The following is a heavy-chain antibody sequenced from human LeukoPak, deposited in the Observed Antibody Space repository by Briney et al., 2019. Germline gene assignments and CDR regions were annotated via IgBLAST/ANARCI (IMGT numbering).Heavy chain of an antibody. V-gene: IGHV1-3*01. CDR1: GYTFTTYA. D-gene: IGHD5-18*01. J-gene: IGHJ4*02. CDR3: ARTTAMVTIFDY. Sequence: ASVKVSCKASGYTFTTYAMHWVRQAPRQRLEWMGWTNAGNGNTKYSQKFQGRVTITRDTSASTAYMELSGLRSEDTAVYYCARTTAMVTIFDYWGQGTLVTVSS. CDR2: TNAGNGNT.